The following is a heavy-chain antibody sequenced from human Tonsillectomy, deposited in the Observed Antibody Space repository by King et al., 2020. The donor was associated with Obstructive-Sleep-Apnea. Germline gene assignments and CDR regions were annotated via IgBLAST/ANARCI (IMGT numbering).Heavy chain of an antibody. J-gene: IGHJ6*02. Sequence: VQLVESGGGLVQPGGSLRLSCAASGFTFSRYAMNWVRQAPGKGLEWVSVISGSGGSTYYADSVKGRFTISRDNSKNTVYLQMNSLRAEDTAVYYCAKVPNPQPHPMVTPYYYYYGMDVWGQGTTVTVSS. CDR3: AKVPNPQPHPMVTPYYYYYGMDV. CDR2: ISGSGGST. CDR1: GFTFSRYA. D-gene: IGHD5-18*01. V-gene: IGHV3-23*04.